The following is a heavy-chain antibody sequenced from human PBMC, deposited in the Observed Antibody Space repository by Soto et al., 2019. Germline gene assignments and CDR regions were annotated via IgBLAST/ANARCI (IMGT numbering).Heavy chain of an antibody. D-gene: IGHD4-17*01. V-gene: IGHV4-31*03. J-gene: IGHJ4*02. Sequence: SETLSLTCTVSGGSISSGGYYWSWIRQHPGKGLEWIGYIYYSGSTYYNPSLKSRVTISVDTSKNQFSLKLSSVTAADTAVYYCARDLGGDYPYYFDYWGQGTLVTVSS. CDR3: ARDLGGDYPYYFDY. CDR1: GGSISSGGYY. CDR2: IYYSGST.